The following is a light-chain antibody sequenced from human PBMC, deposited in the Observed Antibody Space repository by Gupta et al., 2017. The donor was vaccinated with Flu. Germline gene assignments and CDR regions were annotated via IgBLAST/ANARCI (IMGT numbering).Light chain of an antibody. Sequence: SITSSCTGTTSDVGSYRFVSWYQHHPGKAPKLMIYEVNKRPSGVSDRFSGSKSGNTASLTISGLQAEDEADYYCCSYAGSSTVVFGGGTKVTVL. J-gene: IGLJ3*02. CDR2: EVN. V-gene: IGLV2-23*02. CDR1: TSDVGSYRF. CDR3: CSYAGSSTVV.